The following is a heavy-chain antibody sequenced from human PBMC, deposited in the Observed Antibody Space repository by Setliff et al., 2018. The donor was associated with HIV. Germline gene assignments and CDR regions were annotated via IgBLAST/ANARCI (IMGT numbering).Heavy chain of an antibody. D-gene: IGHD6-19*01. V-gene: IGHV4-38-2*01. J-gene: IGHJ4*02. CDR2: IYLSGST. Sequence: PSETLSLTCAVSGYSISSGYYWGWIRQPPGKGLEWIGSIYLSGSTYYNPSLKSRVTISLDTSKNQFSLKLSSVTAADTAVYYCARRSGWSEDYWGQGTLVTVSS. CDR3: ARRSGWSEDY. CDR1: GYSISSGYY.